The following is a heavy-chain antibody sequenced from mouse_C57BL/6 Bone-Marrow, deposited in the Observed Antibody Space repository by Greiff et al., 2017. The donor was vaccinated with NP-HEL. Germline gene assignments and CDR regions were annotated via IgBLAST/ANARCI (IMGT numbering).Heavy chain of an antibody. CDR2: INPSNGGT. Sequence: QVHVKQPGTELVKPGASVKLSCKASGYTFTSYWMHWVKQRPGQGLEWIGNINPSNGGTNYNEKFKSKATLTVEKSSSTAYMQLSSLTSEDSAVYYCASSRGWLLLNWYFDVWGTGTTVTVSS. J-gene: IGHJ1*03. CDR3: ASSRGWLLLNWYFDV. CDR1: GYTFTSYW. D-gene: IGHD2-3*01. V-gene: IGHV1-53*01.